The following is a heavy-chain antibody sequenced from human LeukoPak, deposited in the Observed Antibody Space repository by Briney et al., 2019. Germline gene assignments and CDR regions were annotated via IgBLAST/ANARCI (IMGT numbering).Heavy chain of an antibody. CDR3: ARAGVWLPAV. Sequence: SGTLSLTCAVSGGSLSNDQWWSWVRQPPGKGLEWIGEINHSGSANYNPSLRSRVDISIEKSKDQFSLKLSSVTAADTAIYYCARAGVWLPAVWGQGALVTVSS. CDR1: GGSLSNDQW. D-gene: IGHD3-9*01. CDR2: INHSGSA. J-gene: IGHJ4*02. V-gene: IGHV4-4*02.